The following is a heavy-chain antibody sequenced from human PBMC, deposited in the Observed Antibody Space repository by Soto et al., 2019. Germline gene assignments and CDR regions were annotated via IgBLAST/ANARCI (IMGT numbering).Heavy chain of an antibody. CDR2: VYYDGTT. CDR1: GGSISSSTFY. J-gene: IGHJ5*02. Sequence: PSETLSLTCTVSGGSISSSTFYWGWIRQPPGKGLEWIGSVYYDGTTYYNPSLRSRVTISVDTSKNQFSLKLSSVTAADTAVYYCARDNPYSRSWYDWFDPSGQATLVTVSS. V-gene: IGHV4-39*07. CDR3: ARDNPYSRSWYDWFDP. D-gene: IGHD6-13*01.